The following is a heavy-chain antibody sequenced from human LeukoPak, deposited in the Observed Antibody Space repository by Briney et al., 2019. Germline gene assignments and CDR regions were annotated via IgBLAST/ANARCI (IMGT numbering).Heavy chain of an antibody. Sequence: ASVKVSCKASGYTFTSYYMHWVRQAPGQGLEWMGIINPSGGSTRYAQKFQGRVTMTRDTSTSTVYMELSSLRSEDTAVYYCARGRSLLGVPADNIPFDFWGQGTLVTVSS. V-gene: IGHV1-46*01. J-gene: IGHJ5*01. CDR3: ARGRSLLGVPADNIPFDF. CDR1: GYTFTSYY. D-gene: IGHD2-2*01. CDR2: INPSGGST.